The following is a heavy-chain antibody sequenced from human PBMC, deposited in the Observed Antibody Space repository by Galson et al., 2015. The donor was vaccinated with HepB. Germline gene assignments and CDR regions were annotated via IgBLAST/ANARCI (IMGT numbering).Heavy chain of an antibody. CDR1: GYSFTSYW. V-gene: IGHV5-10-1*04. Sequence: QSGAEVKKPGESLRISCKGSGYSFTSYWITWVRQMPGKGLEWMGSIYPSDSYTSYSPSFQGQVTISADKSISTAYLQWSSLKASDTAMYYCARRGTAGNTRDLDFWGQGTMVTVSS. CDR3: ARRGTAGNTRDLDF. D-gene: IGHD1-7*01. CDR2: IYPSDSYT. J-gene: IGHJ3*01.